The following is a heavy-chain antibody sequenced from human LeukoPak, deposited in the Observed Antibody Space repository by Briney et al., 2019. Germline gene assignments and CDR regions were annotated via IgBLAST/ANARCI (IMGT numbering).Heavy chain of an antibody. CDR3: AREDGTYSYFDY. CDR1: GFTFSSYA. CDR2: INWNGGST. J-gene: IGHJ4*02. Sequence: GGSLRLSCAASGFTFSSYAMSWVRQAPGKGLEWVSGINWNGGSTGYVDSVKARFTISRDNAKDSLYLQMNSLRVDDTAFYYCAREDGTYSYFDYWGQGVLVTVSS. V-gene: IGHV3-20*04. D-gene: IGHD1-26*01.